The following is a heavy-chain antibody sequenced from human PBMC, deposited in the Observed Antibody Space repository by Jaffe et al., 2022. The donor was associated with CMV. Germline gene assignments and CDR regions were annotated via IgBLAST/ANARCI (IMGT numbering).Heavy chain of an antibody. J-gene: IGHJ6*02. CDR3: ARDLRSGSYYTRNYYYYGMDV. Sequence: QVQLVQSGAEVKKPGASVKVSCKASGYTFTSYYMHWVRQAPGQGLEWMGIINPSGGSTSYAQKFQGRVTMTRDTSTSTVYMELSSLRSEDTAVYYCARDLRSGSYYTRNYYYYGMDVWGQGTTVTVSS. CDR2: INPSGGST. D-gene: IGHD3-10*02. V-gene: IGHV1-46*01. CDR1: GYTFTSYY.